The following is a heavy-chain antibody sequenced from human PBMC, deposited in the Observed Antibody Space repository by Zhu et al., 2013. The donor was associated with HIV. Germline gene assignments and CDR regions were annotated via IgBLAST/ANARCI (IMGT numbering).Heavy chain of an antibody. CDR2: IIPIFNTT. J-gene: IGHJ6*02. D-gene: IGHD6-6*01. Sequence: QVRLVQSGAEVKKPGSSVKVSCKASGDTFSSYPINWVRQAHGHGLEWMGGIIPIFNTTNYAQKFQGRFTITADKSTNTAYMELSSLIFEDTAMYYCARGVIAAQYYGMDVWGQGTRVSVSS. CDR1: GDTFSSYP. V-gene: IGHV1-69*06. CDR3: ARGVIAAQYYGMDV.